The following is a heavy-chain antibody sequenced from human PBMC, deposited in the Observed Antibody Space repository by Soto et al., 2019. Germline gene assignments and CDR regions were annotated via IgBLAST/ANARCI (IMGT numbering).Heavy chain of an antibody. D-gene: IGHD3-22*01. Sequence: QVQLVESGGGLVKPGGSLRLSCAASGFTFSDYYMSWIRQAPGKGLEWVSYISSSGSTIYYADSVKGRFTISRDNAKNSLYLQMNSLRAEDTAVYYCARLDGNSYDSSGYYYYYYGMDVWGLGNTVTVSS. J-gene: IGHJ6*02. CDR3: ARLDGNSYDSSGYYYYYYGMDV. CDR1: GFTFSDYY. CDR2: ISSSGSTI. V-gene: IGHV3-11*01.